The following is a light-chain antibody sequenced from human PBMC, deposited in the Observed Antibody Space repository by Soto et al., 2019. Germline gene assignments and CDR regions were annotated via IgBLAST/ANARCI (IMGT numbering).Light chain of an antibody. V-gene: IGLV2-11*01. CDR2: DVT. Sequence: QSVLTQPRSVSGSPGQSVTISCTGTSSDVDGYNYVSWYQQDPGKAPKLMIYDVTKRPSGVPDRFSGSKSGNTASLTISGLQAEDEADYYCCSYAGSYTFVFGSGTKVTVL. J-gene: IGLJ1*01. CDR3: CSYAGSYTFV. CDR1: SSDVDGYNY.